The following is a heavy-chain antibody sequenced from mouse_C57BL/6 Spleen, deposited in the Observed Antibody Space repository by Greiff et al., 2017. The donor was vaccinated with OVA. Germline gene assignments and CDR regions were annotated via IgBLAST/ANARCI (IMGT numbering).Heavy chain of an antibody. V-gene: IGHV1-69*01. J-gene: IGHJ4*01. CDR1: GYTFTSYW. CDR2: IDPSDSYP. CDR3: ARKGFYYDYDGYAMDY. Sequence: QVQLQQPGAELVMPGASVKLSCKASGYTFTSYWLHWVKQRPGQGLEWIGEIDPSDSYPNYNQKFKGKSTLTVDKSSSTAYMPLSSLTSEDSAVDYCARKGFYYDYDGYAMDYWGQGTSVTVSS. D-gene: IGHD2-4*01.